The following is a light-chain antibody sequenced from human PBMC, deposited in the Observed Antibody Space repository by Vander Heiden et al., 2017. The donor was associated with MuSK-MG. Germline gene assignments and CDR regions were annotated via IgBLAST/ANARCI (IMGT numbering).Light chain of an antibody. CDR1: SVGSKS. V-gene: IGLV3-21*04. J-gene: IGLJ2*01. Sequence: VLTQPPSVSVAPGKTARSTCGGNSVGSKSVHWYQQKPGQAPVLVIYYDNDRPSGIPERFSGSNSGNTATLTISRVEAGDEADYYCQVWDTNSDHHVVFGGGTKLTV. CDR2: YDN. CDR3: QVWDTNSDHHVV.